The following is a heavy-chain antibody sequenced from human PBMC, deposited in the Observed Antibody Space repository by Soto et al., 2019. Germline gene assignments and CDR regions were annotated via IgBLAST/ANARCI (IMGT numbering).Heavy chain of an antibody. CDR3: ARDGPYYYASRMDV. CDR1: GFTVSSNY. Sequence: PGGSLRLSCAASGFTVSSNYMTWVRQAPGKGLEWVSVLHSGGDTYYANSVKGRFTISRHDSTNTLFLQMNSLTAEDTAVYYCARDGPYYYASRMDVWGQGTTVTVSS. V-gene: IGHV3-53*04. CDR2: LHSGGDT. D-gene: IGHD3-10*01. J-gene: IGHJ6*02.